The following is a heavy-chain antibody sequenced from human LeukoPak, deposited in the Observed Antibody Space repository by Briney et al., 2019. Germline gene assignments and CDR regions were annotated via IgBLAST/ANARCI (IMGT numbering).Heavy chain of an antibody. CDR1: GGSISSGGYF. Sequence: PSETLSLTGSVSGGSISSGGYFWSWIRQPPGKGLEWIGYIYYSGSTYYNPSLKSRVTISVDTSRKQFSLKLSSVTAADTAVYYCARLLSGSGSYYFEYWGQGTLVTVSS. D-gene: IGHD3-10*01. V-gene: IGHV4-31*03. J-gene: IGHJ4*02. CDR2: IYYSGST. CDR3: ARLLSGSGSYYFEY.